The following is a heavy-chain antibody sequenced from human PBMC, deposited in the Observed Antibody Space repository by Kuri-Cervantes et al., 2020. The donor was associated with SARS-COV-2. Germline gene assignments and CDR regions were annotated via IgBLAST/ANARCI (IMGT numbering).Heavy chain of an antibody. J-gene: IGHJ3*02. CDR2: IKQDGSET. V-gene: IGHV3-7*01. D-gene: IGHD2-2*01. CDR3: ARGLPEYQLLNSAFDI. Sequence: ETLSLTCTASGGSISSGDYSWSWIRQAPGKGLEWVGNIKQDGSETDYVDSVKGRFTISRDNAKKFLYLQMNSLRGEDTAAYYCARGLPEYQLLNSAFDIWGQGTMVTVSS. CDR1: GGSISSGDYS.